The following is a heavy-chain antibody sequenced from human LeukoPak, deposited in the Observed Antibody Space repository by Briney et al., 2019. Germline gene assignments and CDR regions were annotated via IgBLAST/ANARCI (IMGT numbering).Heavy chain of an antibody. CDR1: GFTFSNYW. CDR2: IKQDGSEI. V-gene: IGHV3-7*03. Sequence: GGSLRLSCAASGFTFSNYWMCWVRQAPGKELEWVANIKQDGSEIYYVDSVKGRFTISRDNAKNSLYLQMNSLRAEDTAVYYCVRDKLTGASRLDYWGQGTLLTVSS. CDR3: VRDKLTGASRLDY. D-gene: IGHD7-27*01. J-gene: IGHJ4*02.